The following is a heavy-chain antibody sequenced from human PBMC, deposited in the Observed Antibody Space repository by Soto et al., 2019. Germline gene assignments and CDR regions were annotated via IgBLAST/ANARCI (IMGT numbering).Heavy chain of an antibody. V-gene: IGHV6-1*01. J-gene: IGHJ6*02. CDR3: ASMMNQLLFEHGMDV. D-gene: IGHD2-2*01. CDR1: GDSVSSNSAA. Sequence: SQTLSLTCVIYGDSVSSNSAAWNWIRQSPSRGLEWLGRTYYRSKWYNDYAVSVKSRITINPDTSKNQFSLQLNSVTPEDTAVYYCASMMNQLLFEHGMDVWGQGTTVTVSS. CDR2: TYYRSKWYN.